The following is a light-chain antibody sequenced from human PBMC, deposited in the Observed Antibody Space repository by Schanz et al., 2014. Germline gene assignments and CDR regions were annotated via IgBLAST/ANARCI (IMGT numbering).Light chain of an antibody. CDR3: QQYGSSPIT. Sequence: EIVMTQSPATLSVSLGERATLSCRAGQSVSSKLAWYQQKPGQAPRLLIYATSTRATGIPDRFSGSGSGTDFTLTISRLEPGDFAVFYCQQYGSSPITFGQGTRLEI. V-gene: IGKV3-20*01. J-gene: IGKJ5*01. CDR2: ATS. CDR1: QSVSSK.